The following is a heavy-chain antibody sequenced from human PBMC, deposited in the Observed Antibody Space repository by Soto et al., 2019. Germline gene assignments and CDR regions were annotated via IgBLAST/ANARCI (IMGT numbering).Heavy chain of an antibody. V-gene: IGHV1-8*01. CDR2: MNPNSGNT. D-gene: IGHD1-1*01. Sequence: QVQLVQSGAEVKKPGASVKVSCKASGYTFTSYDINWVRQATGQGLEWMGWMNPNSGNTGYAQKXXGXXTMTRNTAKSTAYMELSSLRSEDTAVYYGARERTGTTSMDVWGQGTTVTVSS. J-gene: IGHJ6*02. CDR1: GYTFTSYD. CDR3: ARERTGTTSMDV.